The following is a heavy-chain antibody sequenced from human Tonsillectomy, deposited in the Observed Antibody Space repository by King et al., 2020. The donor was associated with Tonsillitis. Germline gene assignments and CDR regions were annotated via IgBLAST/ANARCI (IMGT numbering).Heavy chain of an antibody. CDR1: GGSISSTDYY. CDR2: IYYSGST. Sequence: LQLQESGPGLVKPSQTLSLTSTVSGGSISSTDYYWSWIRQPPGKGLEWIGYIYYSGSTYYNPSLKSRVTISVDTSKNQFSLKLSSVTAADTALYYCAGYFDSGGYYYVHWFDPWGQGTLVTVSS. CDR3: AGYFDSGGYYYVHWFDP. D-gene: IGHD3-22*01. J-gene: IGHJ5*02. V-gene: IGHV4-30-4*01.